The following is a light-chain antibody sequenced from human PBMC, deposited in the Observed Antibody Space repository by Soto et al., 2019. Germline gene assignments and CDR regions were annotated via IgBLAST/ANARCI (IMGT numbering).Light chain of an antibody. CDR1: SSNIGSNT. V-gene: IGLV1-44*01. Sequence: QAVVTPPPSASGTPGQSVTISCSGSSSNIGSNTVTWYQQLPGTAPKLLIYVNNERPSGVPDRFSGSKSGTSASLAISGLQSEDEADYYCETWDDSLNGAVFGAGTQLTVL. CDR2: VNN. CDR3: ETWDDSLNGAV. J-gene: IGLJ7*01.